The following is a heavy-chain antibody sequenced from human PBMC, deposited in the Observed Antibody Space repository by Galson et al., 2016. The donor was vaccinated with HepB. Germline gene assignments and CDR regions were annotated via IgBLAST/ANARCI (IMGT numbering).Heavy chain of an antibody. CDR1: GVSVIGGFYY. Sequence: ETLSLTCTVSGVSVIGGFYYWTWIRQPPGKGLEWIGYISYSGSTNYNPSLKSRVTISIDTSKNQFSLKLSSVTAADTAVYYGARASSGSDYWGQGTLVTVSS. D-gene: IGHD5-12*01. CDR3: ARASSGSDY. J-gene: IGHJ4*02. V-gene: IGHV4-61*01. CDR2: ISYSGST.